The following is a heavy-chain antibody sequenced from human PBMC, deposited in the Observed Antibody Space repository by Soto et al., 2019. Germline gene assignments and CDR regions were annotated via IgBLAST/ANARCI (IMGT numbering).Heavy chain of an antibody. J-gene: IGHJ6*02. CDR2: INAGNGNT. Sequence: GASVKVSCKASGYSFTNSAIHWVRQAPGQRLEWMGWINAGNGNTKYSQKFQGRVTITRDTSASTAYMELNSLRAEDTAVYYCARDRGRPDLRDTHYYDSSDLDYGMDVWGQGTTVTVSS. D-gene: IGHD3-22*01. V-gene: IGHV1-3*01. CDR1: GYSFTNSA. CDR3: ARDRGRPDLRDTHYYDSSDLDYGMDV.